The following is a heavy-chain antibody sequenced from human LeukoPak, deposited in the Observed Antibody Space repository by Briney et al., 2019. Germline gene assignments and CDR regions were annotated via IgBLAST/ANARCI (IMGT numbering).Heavy chain of an antibody. Sequence: GGSLRLSCAASGFTFSDYYMSWIRQAPGKGLEWVSSISSSSSYIYYADSVKGRFTISRDNAKNSLYLQMNSLRAEDTAVYYCARDRYYDSSGYYMGYYYYGMDVWGQGTTVTVSS. V-gene: IGHV3-11*06. CDR1: GFTFSDYY. CDR2: ISSSSSYI. J-gene: IGHJ6*02. D-gene: IGHD3-22*01. CDR3: ARDRYYDSSGYYMGYYYYGMDV.